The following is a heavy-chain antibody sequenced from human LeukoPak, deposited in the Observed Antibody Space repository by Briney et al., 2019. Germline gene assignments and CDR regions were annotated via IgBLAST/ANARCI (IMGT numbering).Heavy chain of an antibody. J-gene: IGHJ3*02. CDR3: ARATVTETVGAFDI. Sequence: GGSLRLSCAASGFTVSSNYMSWVRQAPGEGLEWVSVIYSGGSTYYADSVKGRFTISRDNSKNTLYLQMNSLRAEDTAVYYCARATVTETVGAFDIWGQGTMVTVSS. V-gene: IGHV3-66*01. D-gene: IGHD4-17*01. CDR1: GFTVSSNY. CDR2: IYSGGST.